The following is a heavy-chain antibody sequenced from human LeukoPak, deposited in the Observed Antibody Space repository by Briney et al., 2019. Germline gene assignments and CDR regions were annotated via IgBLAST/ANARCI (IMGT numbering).Heavy chain of an antibody. D-gene: IGHD2-2*01. J-gene: IGHJ4*02. CDR3: THVGVVEDRSTS. V-gene: IGHV3-15*01. CDR1: GLNFNNAW. CDR2: IKSKGSGGTI. Sequence: GGSLRLSCAVSGLNFNNAWLSWVRQAPGKGLESVGRIKSKGSGGTIDYAAPVKDRFIISRDDSKNTLYLQMNSLKTEDTAVYYCTHVGVVEDRSTSWGQGTLVTVSS.